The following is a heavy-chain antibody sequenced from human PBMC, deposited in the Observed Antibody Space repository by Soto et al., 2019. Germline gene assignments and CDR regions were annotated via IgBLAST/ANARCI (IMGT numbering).Heavy chain of an antibody. CDR2: INPNSGGT. D-gene: IGHD2-15*01. V-gene: IGHV1-2*04. Sequence: ASGNVYSNAPEYAFTGYYMHWVRQAPGQGLEWMGWINPNSGGTNYAQKFQGWVTMTRDTSISTAYMELSRLRSDDTAVYYCATSVATQGFDPWGQGTLVTVSS. CDR3: ATSVATQGFDP. CDR1: EYAFTGYY. J-gene: IGHJ5*02.